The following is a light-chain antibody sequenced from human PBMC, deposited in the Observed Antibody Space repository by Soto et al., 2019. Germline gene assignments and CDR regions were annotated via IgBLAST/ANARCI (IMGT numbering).Light chain of an antibody. CDR3: QQYNSYLYT. Sequence: DIQMTQSPSTLSASVGDRVTITCRASQTIYNWLAWYQQRPGKAPKLLMYDVSTLESGVPSTFSGSGSGTEFTLTISSLRPDDFATYYCQQYNSYLYTFGQGTKLEI. CDR1: QTIYNW. V-gene: IGKV1-5*01. J-gene: IGKJ2*01. CDR2: DVS.